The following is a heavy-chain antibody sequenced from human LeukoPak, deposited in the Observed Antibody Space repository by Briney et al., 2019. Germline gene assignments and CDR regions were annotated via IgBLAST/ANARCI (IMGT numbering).Heavy chain of an antibody. D-gene: IGHD5-24*01. CDR2: IYYSGST. V-gene: IGHV4-34*09. CDR3: ARDLSGYNSNYFDY. CDR1: GGSFSGYY. Sequence: PSETLSLTCAVYGGSFSGYYWSWIRQPPGKGLEWIGYIYYSGSTYYNPSLKSRVTISVDTSKNQFSLKLSSVTAADTAVYYCARDLSGYNSNYFDYWGQGTLVTVSS. J-gene: IGHJ4*02.